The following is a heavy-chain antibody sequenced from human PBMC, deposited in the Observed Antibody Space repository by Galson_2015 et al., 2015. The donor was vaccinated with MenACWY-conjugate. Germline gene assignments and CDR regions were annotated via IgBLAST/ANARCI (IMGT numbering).Heavy chain of an antibody. CDR2: IDPHNSNT. Sequence: QSGAEVKKPGESLKISCTGSGSSFPNYWIGWVRQMPGRGLEWMGLIDPHNSNTRYSPSFQGQVTISADESISTAYLQWSSLKASDTATYYCARHPPGGRGMDVWGRGTTVTVSS. D-gene: IGHD1-26*01. CDR1: GSSFPNYW. J-gene: IGHJ6*02. V-gene: IGHV5-51*01. CDR3: ARHPPGGRGMDV.